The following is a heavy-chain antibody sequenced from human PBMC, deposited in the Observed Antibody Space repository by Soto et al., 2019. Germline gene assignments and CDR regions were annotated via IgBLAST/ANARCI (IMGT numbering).Heavy chain of an antibody. V-gene: IGHV3-23*01. CDR3: AKDLIAIPNLFGP. Sequence: HPGGSLRLSCAASAFTFSSYAMSWVRQAPGKGMEWVSAISGSGGSTYYVDSVKGRFTISRDNSKNTLYLQMNSLRAEDTAVYYCAKDLIAIPNLFGPWGQGTLVTVTS. CDR2: ISGSGGST. D-gene: IGHD2-21*01. J-gene: IGHJ5*02. CDR1: AFTFSSYA.